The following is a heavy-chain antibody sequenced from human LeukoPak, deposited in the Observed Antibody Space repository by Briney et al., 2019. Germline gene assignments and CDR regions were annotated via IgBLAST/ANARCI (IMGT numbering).Heavy chain of an antibody. CDR3: AREEQWLVTHFDY. V-gene: IGHV3-7*01. D-gene: IGHD6-19*01. CDR2: IKQDGSEK. Sequence: PGGSLRLSCAASGFTFSSYGMSWVRQAPGKGLEWVANIKQDGSEKYYVDCVKGRFTISRDNAKNSLYLQMNSLRAEDTAVYYCAREEQWLVTHFDYWGQGTLVTVSS. J-gene: IGHJ4*02. CDR1: GFTFSSYG.